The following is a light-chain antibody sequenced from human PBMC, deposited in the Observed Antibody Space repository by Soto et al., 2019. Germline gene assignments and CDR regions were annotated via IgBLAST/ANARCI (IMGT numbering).Light chain of an antibody. CDR2: AAS. J-gene: IGKJ1*01. V-gene: IGKV1-27*01. CDR3: QKYNGAPRT. CDR1: QGISNY. Sequence: DIQMTQSPSSLSASVGDRVTITCRVRQGISNYLAWFQQKPGKVPILLLYAASTLQSGVPSRVSGSGSGTDFTRTISSLQPEDVATYYCQKYNGAPRTFGQGTKVEIK.